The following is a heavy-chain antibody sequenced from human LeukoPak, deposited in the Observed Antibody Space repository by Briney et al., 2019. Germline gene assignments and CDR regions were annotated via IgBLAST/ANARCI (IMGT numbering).Heavy chain of an antibody. V-gene: IGHV3-21*01. CDR3: ARATRGVASNFDY. CDR2: ISSSSSYI. Sequence: GGSLRLSCAASGFTFSSYSMNWVRQAPGKGLDWVSSISSSSSYIYYADSVRGRFTISRDNAKNSVYLQMNRLRAEDTAVYYCARATRGVASNFDYWGQGTLVTVSS. CDR1: GFTFSSYS. D-gene: IGHD2-15*01. J-gene: IGHJ4*02.